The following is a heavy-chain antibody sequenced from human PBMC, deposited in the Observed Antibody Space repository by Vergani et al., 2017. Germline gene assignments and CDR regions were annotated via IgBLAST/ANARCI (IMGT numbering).Heavy chain of an antibody. D-gene: IGHD1-26*01. J-gene: IGHJ4*02. CDR1: GFTFSSYA. Sequence: QVQLVESGGGVVQPGRSLRLSCAASGFTFSSYAMHWVRQAPGKGLEWVAVISYDGSNKYYADSVKGRFTISSDNSKNTLYLQMNSLRAEDTAVYYCARTSGSYRTPFDYWGQGTLVTVSS. V-gene: IGHV3-30-3*01. CDR2: ISYDGSNK. CDR3: ARTSGSYRTPFDY.